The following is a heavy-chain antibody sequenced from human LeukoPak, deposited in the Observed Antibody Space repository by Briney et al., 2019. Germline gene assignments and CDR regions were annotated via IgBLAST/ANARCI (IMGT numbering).Heavy chain of an antibody. CDR1: GFTFSSYG. V-gene: IGHV3-23*01. CDR3: ARDGGYSYGGRFDY. Sequence: GGTLRLSCAASGFTFSSYGMSWVRQAPGKGLEWVSAISGSGDSTYYADSVKGRFTISRDNAKNSLYLQMNSLRAEDTAVYYCARDGGYSYGGRFDYWGQGTLVTVSS. J-gene: IGHJ4*02. CDR2: ISGSGDST. D-gene: IGHD5-18*01.